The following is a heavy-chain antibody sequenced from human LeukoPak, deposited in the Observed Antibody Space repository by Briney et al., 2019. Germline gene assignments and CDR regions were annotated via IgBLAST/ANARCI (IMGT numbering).Heavy chain of an antibody. V-gene: IGHV1-69*05. CDR3: AGALSGYCSSTSCRYYYYMDV. Sequence: SVKVSCKASGGTFSSYAISWVRQAPGQGLEWMGGIIPIFGTANYAQKFQGRVTITTDESTSTAYMELSSLRSEDTAVYYCAGALSGYCSSTSCRYYYYMDVWGKGTTVTVSS. J-gene: IGHJ6*03. D-gene: IGHD2-2*01. CDR2: IIPIFGTA. CDR1: GGTFSSYA.